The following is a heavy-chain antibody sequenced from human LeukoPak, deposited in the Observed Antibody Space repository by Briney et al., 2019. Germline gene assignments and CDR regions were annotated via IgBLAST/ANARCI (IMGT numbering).Heavy chain of an antibody. D-gene: IGHD2-21*01. V-gene: IGHV3-33*01. CDR1: GFTFSSHG. CDR3: ARGCGGTPGCFIIDK. Sequence: PGRSLRLSCEASGFTFSSHGMHWVRQPPGKGLKWVAVIWNDGSYKYYGDSVKGRFTVSRDNSKNTLYLQMDSLRAEDTAVYYCARGCGGTPGCFIIDKWGQGTLVTVSS. J-gene: IGHJ4*02. CDR2: IWNDGSYK.